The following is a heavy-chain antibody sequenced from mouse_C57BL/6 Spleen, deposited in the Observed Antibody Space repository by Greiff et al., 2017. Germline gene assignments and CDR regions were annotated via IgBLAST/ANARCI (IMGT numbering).Heavy chain of an antibody. CDR3: ARSTVVESLDY. V-gene: IGHV1-54*01. CDR2: INPGSGGT. Sequence: QVQLQQSGAELVRPGTSVKVSCKASGYAFTNYLIEWVKQRPGQGLEWIGVINPGSGGTNYNEKFKGKATLTADKSSSTAYMQLSSLTSEDSAVYFCARSTVVESLDYWGQGTTLTVSS. D-gene: IGHD1-1*01. J-gene: IGHJ2*01. CDR1: GYAFTNYL.